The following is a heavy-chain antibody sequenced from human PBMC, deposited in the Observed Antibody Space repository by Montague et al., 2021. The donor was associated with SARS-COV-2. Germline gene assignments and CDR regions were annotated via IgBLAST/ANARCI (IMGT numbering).Heavy chain of an antibody. J-gene: IGHJ6*02. CDR2: IRIKAYSYTI. Sequence: SHRLSLSASGFTFSGYNMDWVRQAPGKGLEWVALIRIKAYSYTIEYAASVKGRFTISRADSQNSLYLQMNSLKTDDTAVYYCAREYYFGMDVWGQGTAVTVSS. CDR1: GFTFSGYN. CDR3: AREYYFGMDV. V-gene: IGHV3-72*01.